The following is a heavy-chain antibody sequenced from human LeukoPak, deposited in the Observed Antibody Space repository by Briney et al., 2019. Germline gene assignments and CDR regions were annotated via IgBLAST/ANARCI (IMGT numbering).Heavy chain of an antibody. V-gene: IGHV4-34*01. Sequence: PSETLSLTCAVYGGSFSGYYWSWIRQPPGKGLEWIGEINHSGSTNYNPSLKSRVTISVDTSKNQFSLKLSSVTAADTAVYYCARRAGHTAMATGWFDPWGQGTLVTVSS. CDR2: INHSGST. D-gene: IGHD5-18*01. CDR1: GGSFSGYY. CDR3: ARRAGHTAMATGWFDP. J-gene: IGHJ5*02.